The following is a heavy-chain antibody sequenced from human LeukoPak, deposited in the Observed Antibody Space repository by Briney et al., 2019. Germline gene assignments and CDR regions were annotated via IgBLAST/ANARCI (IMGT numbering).Heavy chain of an antibody. CDR3: ARDPPAKCSSTSCFTSYLGY. CDR2: INPNSGGT. J-gene: IGHJ4*02. V-gene: IGHV1-2*02. Sequence: ASVKVSCKASGYTFTGYYMHWVRQAPGQGLEWMGWINPNSGGTNYAQKFQGRVTMTRDTSISTAYMELSRLRSDDTTVYYCARDPPAKCSSTSCFTSYLGYWGQGTLVTVSS. CDR1: GYTFTGYY. D-gene: IGHD2-2*01.